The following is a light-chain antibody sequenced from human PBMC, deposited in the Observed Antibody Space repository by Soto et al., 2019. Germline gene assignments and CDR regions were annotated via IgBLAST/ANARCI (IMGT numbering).Light chain of an antibody. Sequence: DIQMTQSPSTLSASVGDRVTITCRASQNIVNWLAWYQQKPGKAPRILIYGASTLERGVPSRFSGSGSGTEFTITITKLQPDDFATYYCQQYNTYSATFGQGTRLEIK. CDR1: QNIVNW. CDR3: QQYNTYSAT. V-gene: IGKV1-5*01. J-gene: IGKJ5*01. CDR2: GAS.